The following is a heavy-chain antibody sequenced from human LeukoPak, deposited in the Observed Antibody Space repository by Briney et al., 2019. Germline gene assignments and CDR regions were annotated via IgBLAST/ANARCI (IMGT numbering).Heavy chain of an antibody. J-gene: IGHJ4*02. D-gene: IGHD2-8*01. Sequence: TGGSLRLSCAASGFIFSNYGMHWVRQAPGKGLEWVAVISYDGSNKYYADSVKGRFTISRDNSKNTLYLQMNSLRAEDTAVYYCARDGTLEVYANAMAYYFDYWGQGTLVTVSS. CDR1: GFIFSNYG. CDR2: ISYDGSNK. CDR3: ARDGTLEVYANAMAYYFDY. V-gene: IGHV3-30*03.